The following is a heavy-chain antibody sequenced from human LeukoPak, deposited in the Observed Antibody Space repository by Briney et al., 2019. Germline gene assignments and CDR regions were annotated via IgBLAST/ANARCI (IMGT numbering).Heavy chain of an antibody. V-gene: IGHV1-69*05. D-gene: IGHD2-21*02. J-gene: IGHJ3*02. Sequence: ASVKVSCKASGGTFSSYAISWVRQAPGQGLEWMGGIIPIFGTANYAQKFQGRVTITTDESTSTAYMELSSLRSEDTAVYYCARDSCGGGCYPGSYAFDIWGQGTMVTVSS. CDR1: GGTFSSYA. CDR3: ARDSCGGGCYPGSYAFDI. CDR2: IIPIFGTA.